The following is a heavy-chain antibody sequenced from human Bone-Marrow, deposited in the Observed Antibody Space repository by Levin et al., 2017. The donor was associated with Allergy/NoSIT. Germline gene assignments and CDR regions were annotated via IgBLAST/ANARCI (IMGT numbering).Heavy chain of an antibody. CDR1: GFTFSSYA. CDR3: AKCLGGTPTWLDC. J-gene: IGHJ5*01. V-gene: IGHV3-23*01. D-gene: IGHD1-7*01. CDR2: ISGSGGST. Sequence: GGSLRLSCTASGFTFSSYALTWVRQTPGKGLEWVSGISGSGGSTWYTDSVKGRFTSSRDNSKNTLYLQMNSLRAEDTAIYYCAKCLGGTPTWLDCWGQGTLVTVSS.